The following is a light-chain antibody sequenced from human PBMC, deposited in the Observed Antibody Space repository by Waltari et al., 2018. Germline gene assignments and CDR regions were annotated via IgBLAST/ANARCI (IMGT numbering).Light chain of an antibody. CDR2: YDR. V-gene: IGLV3-21*04. CDR1: NIGTYS. CDR3: HVWHPHVDPGV. Sequence: SYVVTQPPSVSVAPGDTATITCGGDNIGTYSVHWYQQKAGQAPVLVIFYDRDRPSGIPDRFSGSNSGNTATLTISRVEAGDEARYYCHVWHPHVDPGVFGTGTEVTVL. J-gene: IGLJ1*01.